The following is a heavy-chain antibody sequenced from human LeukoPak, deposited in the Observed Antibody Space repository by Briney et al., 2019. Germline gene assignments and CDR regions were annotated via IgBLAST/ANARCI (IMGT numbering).Heavy chain of an antibody. CDR1: GFTFSSLA. V-gene: IGHV3-21*01. CDR3: ASGSGLLFDY. J-gene: IGHJ4*02. Sequence: PGGSLRLSCVASGFTFSSLAMNWVRQAPGKGLEWVSSISSDSSYIDYADSVKGRFTISRDNSKNTLYLQMNSLRAEDTAVYYCASGSGLLFDYWGQGTLVTVSS. CDR2: ISSDSSYI. D-gene: IGHD6-19*01.